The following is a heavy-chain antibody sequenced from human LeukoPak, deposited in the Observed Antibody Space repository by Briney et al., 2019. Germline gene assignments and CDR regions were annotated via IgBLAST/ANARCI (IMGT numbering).Heavy chain of an antibody. D-gene: IGHD2-15*01. Sequence: PGGSLRLSCAASGFTFSSYAMRWVRQAPGKGLEWVSAISGSGGSTYYADSVKGRFTISRDNSKNTLYLQMNSLRAEDTAVYYCASLPVVVVAATRNFDYWGQGTLVTVSS. J-gene: IGHJ4*02. CDR2: ISGSGGST. CDR1: GFTFSSYA. CDR3: ASLPVVVVAATRNFDY. V-gene: IGHV3-23*01.